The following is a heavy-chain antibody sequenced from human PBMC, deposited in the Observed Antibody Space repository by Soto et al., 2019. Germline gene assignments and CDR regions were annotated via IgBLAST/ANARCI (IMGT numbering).Heavy chain of an antibody. CDR1: GFTFSTYA. D-gene: IGHD3-10*01. J-gene: IGHJ6*02. CDR3: AKVTLSAPMIRGFPYYGMDV. CDR2: ISAGGSST. Sequence: EVQLLESGGGLVQPGGSLRLSCAASGFTFSTYAMSWVRQAPGKGLEWVSAISAGGSSTYHADSVKGRFTISRDNSKNTLYLQMNSLRAEDTALYFCAKVTLSAPMIRGFPYYGMDVWGQGTTVTVSS. V-gene: IGHV3-23*01.